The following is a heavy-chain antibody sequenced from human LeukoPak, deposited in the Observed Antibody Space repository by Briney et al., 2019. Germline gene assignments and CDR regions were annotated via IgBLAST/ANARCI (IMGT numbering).Heavy chain of an antibody. CDR2: IYYSGST. CDR1: GGSISSYY. J-gene: IGHJ4*02. V-gene: IGHV4-59*12. D-gene: IGHD4-11*01. CDR3: ARIPYSNYVGPDY. Sequence: PSETLSLTCTVSGGSISSYYWSWIRQPPGKGLEWIGYIYYSGSTNYNPSLKSRVTISVDTSKNQFSLKLSSVTAADTAVYYCARIPYSNYVGPDYWGQRTLVTVSS.